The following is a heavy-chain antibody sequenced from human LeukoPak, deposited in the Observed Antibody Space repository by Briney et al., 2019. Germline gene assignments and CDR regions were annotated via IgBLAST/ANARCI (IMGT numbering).Heavy chain of an antibody. D-gene: IGHD3-10*01. Sequence: SHTLSLTCTVSGGSISSGVYYWGWIRQHPGKGLEWIGYIYYSGSTYSNPSLKSRLTMSVDISKNQFSLKLSSVTAADTAVYYCARGVKGLRGAFDIWGQGTMVTVSS. CDR2: IYYSGST. V-gene: IGHV4-31*03. J-gene: IGHJ3*02. CDR3: ARGVKGLRGAFDI. CDR1: GGSISSGVYY.